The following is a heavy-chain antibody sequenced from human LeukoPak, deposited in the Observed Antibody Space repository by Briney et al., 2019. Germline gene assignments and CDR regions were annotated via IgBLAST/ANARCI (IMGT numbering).Heavy chain of an antibody. CDR1: GFTVSSNY. D-gene: IGHD2-15*01. V-gene: IGHV3-53*01. Sequence: GGSLRLSCAASGFTVSSNYMSWVRQAPGKGLEWVSVIYSGGSTYYADSVKGRFTIYRDSSKNTLYLQMNSLRAEDTAVYYCARGGVVQYSNFDYWGQGTLVTVSS. CDR2: IYSGGST. CDR3: ARGGVVQYSNFDY. J-gene: IGHJ4*02.